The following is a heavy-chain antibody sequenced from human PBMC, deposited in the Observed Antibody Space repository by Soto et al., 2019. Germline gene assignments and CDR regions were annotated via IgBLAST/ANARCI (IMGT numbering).Heavy chain of an antibody. CDR3: ARDIWGYCSGGSCASYCYYGMDV. Sequence: SETLSLTCTVSGGSISSGGYYWSWIRQHPGKGLEWSGYIYYSGSTYYNPSLKSRVTISVDTSKKQFSLKLGSVTAADTAVYYCARDIWGYCSGGSCASYCYYGMDVWGQGTTVTVSS. J-gene: IGHJ6*02. D-gene: IGHD2-15*01. CDR2: IYYSGST. CDR1: GGSISSGGYY. V-gene: IGHV4-31*03.